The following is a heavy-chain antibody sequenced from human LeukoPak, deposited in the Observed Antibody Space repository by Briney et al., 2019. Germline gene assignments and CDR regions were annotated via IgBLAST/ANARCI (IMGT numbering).Heavy chain of an antibody. CDR3: ARVGYYPDYYMDV. D-gene: IGHD3-10*01. CDR1: GGSISSGSYY. V-gene: IGHV4-61*02. CDR2: IYTSGST. J-gene: IGHJ6*03. Sequence: SETLSLTCTVSGGSISSGSYYWSWIRQPAGKGLEWIGRIYTSGSTNYNPSLKSRVTISVDTSKNQFSLKLSSVTAADTAAYYCARVGYYPDYYMDVWGKGTTVTVSS.